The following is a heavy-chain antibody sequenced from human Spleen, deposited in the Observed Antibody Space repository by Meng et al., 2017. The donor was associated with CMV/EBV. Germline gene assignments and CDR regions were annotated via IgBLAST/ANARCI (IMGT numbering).Heavy chain of an antibody. CDR3: ARGNYYYYAMDV. V-gene: IGHV4-61*01. Sequence: SETLSLTCTVSGGSVSSASHYWSWIRQPPGKGLEWIVYIYYNGRTYYSPSLKSRVTISVDTSKNQFSLKLRSVTAADTAVYYCARGNYYYYAMDVWGQGTTVTVSS. J-gene: IGHJ6*02. CDR1: GGSVSSASHY. CDR2: IYYNGRT.